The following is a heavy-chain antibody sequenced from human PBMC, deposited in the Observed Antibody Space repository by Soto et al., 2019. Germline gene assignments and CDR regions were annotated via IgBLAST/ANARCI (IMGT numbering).Heavy chain of an antibody. J-gene: IGHJ3*02. CDR3: ASPARNYDFWSGYSFDI. D-gene: IGHD3-3*01. V-gene: IGHV1-8*01. CDR2: MNPNSGNT. CDR1: GCTFTSYD. Sequence: GASVKVSCKASGCTFTSYDINWVRQATGQGLEWMGWMNPNSGNTGYAQKFQGRVTMTRNTSISTAYMELSSLRSEDTAVYYCASPARNYDFWSGYSFDIWGQGTMVTVSS.